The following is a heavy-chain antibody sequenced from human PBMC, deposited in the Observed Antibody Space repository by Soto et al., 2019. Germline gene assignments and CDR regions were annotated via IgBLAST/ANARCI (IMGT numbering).Heavy chain of an antibody. J-gene: IGHJ4*02. V-gene: IGHV1-8*01. CDR1: GYTFTEND. CDR3: VRAPLDYYSADYFDN. CDR2: MNPNSGNT. Sequence: QVQLVQSGAEVKRPGASVKVSCKASGYTFTENDINWVRQATGQGLEWMGRMNPNSGNTGYAQKFQGRVTMTRDNSITTAYMELSSLRSEDTAVYFCVRAPLDYYSADYFDNWGQGTLVTVSS. D-gene: IGHD2-21*01.